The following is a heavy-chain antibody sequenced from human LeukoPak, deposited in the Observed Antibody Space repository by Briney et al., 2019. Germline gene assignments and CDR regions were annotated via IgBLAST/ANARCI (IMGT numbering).Heavy chain of an antibody. J-gene: IGHJ4*02. D-gene: IGHD5-24*01. CDR1: GFAFNSYW. CDR2: IKQDGSKK. V-gene: IGHV3-7*04. CDR3: TRVGYIDEGIDY. Sequence: GSLRLSCAASGFAFNSYWMTWVRQAPGKGLEWVANIKQDGSKKSYVDSVKGRFTISRDNAKNSLYLQMNSLRAEDTAIYYCTRVGYIDEGIDYWGQGTLVTVSS.